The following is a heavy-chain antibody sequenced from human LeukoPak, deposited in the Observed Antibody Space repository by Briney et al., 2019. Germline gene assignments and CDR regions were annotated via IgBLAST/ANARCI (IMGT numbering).Heavy chain of an antibody. CDR2: IYYSGST. CDR1: GGSISSSSYY. CDR3: ARHSHSDYCDYFDY. Sequence: SETLSLTGTVSGGSISSSSYYGGWIRQPPGKGLEWIGSIYYSGSTYYNPSLKSRVTISVDTSKHPFSLKLSSVTPADTAVYYCARHSHSDYCDYFDYWGQGTLVTVSS. V-gene: IGHV4-39*01. D-gene: IGHD4-17*01. J-gene: IGHJ4*02.